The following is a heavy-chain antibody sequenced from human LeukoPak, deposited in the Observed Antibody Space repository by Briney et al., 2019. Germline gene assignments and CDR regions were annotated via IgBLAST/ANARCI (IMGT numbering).Heavy chain of an antibody. D-gene: IGHD3-22*01. CDR3: AKDIHDYYDSSGLDY. Sequence: GGSLRLSCAASGFTFSSYGMHWVRQAPGKGLEWVAFIRYDGSNKYYADSVKGRFTISRDNSKNTLYLQMNSLRAEDTAVYYCAKDIHDYYDSSGLDYWGQGTLVTVSS. J-gene: IGHJ4*02. CDR1: GFTFSSYG. CDR2: IRYDGSNK. V-gene: IGHV3-30*02.